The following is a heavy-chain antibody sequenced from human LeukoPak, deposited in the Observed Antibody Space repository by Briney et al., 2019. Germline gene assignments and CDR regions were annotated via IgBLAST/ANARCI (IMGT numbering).Heavy chain of an antibody. Sequence: QSGGSLRLSCAASGFTFSSHSVHWVRQAPGKGLEWISYISSGSTAMYYADSVKGRFTISRDNARNSLYLQMNSLRGDDTAVYYCATWAGTATGFSGPFDYWSQGTPVTVSS. D-gene: IGHD6-13*01. CDR1: GFTFSSHS. V-gene: IGHV3-48*01. J-gene: IGHJ4*02. CDR3: ATWAGTATGFSGPFDY. CDR2: ISSGSTAM.